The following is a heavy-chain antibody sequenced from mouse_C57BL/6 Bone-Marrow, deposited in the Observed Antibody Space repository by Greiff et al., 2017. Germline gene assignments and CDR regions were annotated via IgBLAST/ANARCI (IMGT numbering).Heavy chain of an antibody. CDR3: TTTTVVATDY. CDR2: IDPENGDK. Sequence: EVQLQQSGAELVRPGASVKLSCTASGFNIKDDYMNWVKQRPEQGLEWIGWIDPENGDKEYASKFQGKATITADTSSNTAYLTISILTSEDTAVYNWTTTTVVATDYWGQGTTLTVSS. V-gene: IGHV14-4*01. CDR1: GFNIKDDY. D-gene: IGHD1-1*01. J-gene: IGHJ2*01.